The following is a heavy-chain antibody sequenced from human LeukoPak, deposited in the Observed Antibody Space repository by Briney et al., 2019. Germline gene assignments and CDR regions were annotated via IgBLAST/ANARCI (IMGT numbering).Heavy chain of an antibody. CDR3: ARGVIPYSSFDF. CDR1: AGTFSSYA. J-gene: IGHJ4*02. CDR2: IIPILGTA. V-gene: IGHV1-69*13. D-gene: IGHD6-13*01. Sequence: ASVKVSCKASAGTFSSYAISWVRQAPGQGLEWMGGIIPILGTANYAQKFQGRVTITADESTSTAYMELSSLRSEDTAVYYCARGVIPYSSFDFWGQGTLVTVSS.